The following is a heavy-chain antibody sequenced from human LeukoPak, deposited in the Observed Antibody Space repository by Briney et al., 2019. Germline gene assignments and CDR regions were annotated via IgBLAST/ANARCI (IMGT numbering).Heavy chain of an antibody. CDR1: GFTFSSYA. CDR3: AKDTHSSSGWYDWFDP. J-gene: IGHJ5*02. Sequence: GGSLRLSCAASGFTFSSYAMSWVRQAPGKGLEWVSAISGSGGSTYYADSVKGRFTISRDNSRNTLYLQMNSLRAEDTAVYYCAKDTHSSSGWYDWFDPWGQGTLVTVSS. V-gene: IGHV3-23*01. CDR2: ISGSGGST. D-gene: IGHD6-19*01.